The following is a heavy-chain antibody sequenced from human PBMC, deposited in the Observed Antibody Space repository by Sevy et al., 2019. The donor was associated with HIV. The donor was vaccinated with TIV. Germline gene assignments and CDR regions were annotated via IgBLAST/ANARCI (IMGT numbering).Heavy chain of an antibody. J-gene: IGHJ4*02. V-gene: IGHV3-30-3*01. CDR2: ISYDGSNK. CDR1: GFTFSSYA. CDR3: ARDYDSSGYSPAGVDS. D-gene: IGHD3-22*01. Sequence: GGSLRLSCAASGFTFSSYAMHWVRQAPGKGLEWVAVISYDGSNKYYADSVKGRFTISRDNSKNTLYLQMNSLRAEDKAVYYCARDYDSSGYSPAGVDSWGQGTLVTVSS.